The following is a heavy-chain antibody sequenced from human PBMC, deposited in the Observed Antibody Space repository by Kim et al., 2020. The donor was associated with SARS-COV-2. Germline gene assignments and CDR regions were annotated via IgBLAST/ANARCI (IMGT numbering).Heavy chain of an antibody. CDR2: ISWNSGSI. CDR1: GFTFDDYA. D-gene: IGHD3-10*01. J-gene: IGHJ6*02. V-gene: IGHV3-9*01. CDR3: AKDRYYGSGSSLDV. Sequence: GGSLRLSCAASGFTFDDYAMHWVRQAPGKGLEWVSGISWNSGSIGYADSVKGRFTISRDNAKNSLYLQMNSLRAEDTALYYCAKDRYYGSGSSLDVWGQG.